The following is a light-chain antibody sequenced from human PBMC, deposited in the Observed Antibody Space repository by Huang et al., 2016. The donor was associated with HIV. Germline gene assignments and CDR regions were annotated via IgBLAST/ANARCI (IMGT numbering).Light chain of an antibody. J-gene: IGKJ3*01. CDR3: QARNTWRRPI. CDR1: QSVSSL. CDR2: DAS. V-gene: IGKV3-11*01. Sequence: EVVLTQSPVTLSLSPGMRATLSCRASQSVSSLLAWYPQRPGQPPRLLIYDASKRATGVPTRFSGRGSGTNFALTVTNLEAEDFAIYYCQARNTWRRPIFGPGTRVDV.